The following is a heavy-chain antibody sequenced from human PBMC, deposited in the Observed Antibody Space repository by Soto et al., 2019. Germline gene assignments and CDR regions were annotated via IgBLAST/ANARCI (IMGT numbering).Heavy chain of an antibody. D-gene: IGHD3-10*01. CDR1: GFTFSSYA. J-gene: IGHJ6*02. CDR2: ISYDGSNK. V-gene: IGHV3-30-3*01. Sequence: GGSLRLSCAASGFTFSSYAMHWVRQAPGKGLEWVAVISYDGSNKYYADSVKGRFTISRDNSKNTLYLQMNSLRAEDTAVYYCAVLLWFGEPSYYYYYGMDVWGQGTTVTVSS. CDR3: AVLLWFGEPSYYYYYGMDV.